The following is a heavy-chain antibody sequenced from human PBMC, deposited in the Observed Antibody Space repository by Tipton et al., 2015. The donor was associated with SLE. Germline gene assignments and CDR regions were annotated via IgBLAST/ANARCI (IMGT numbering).Heavy chain of an antibody. Sequence: SLRLSCAASGFTFSSYAMSWVRQAPGKGLEWVSYISSSSSTIYYADSVKGRFTISRDNAKNSLYLQMNSLRAEDTAVYYCARVSQSSWYGWFDPWGQGTLVTVSS. D-gene: IGHD6-13*01. V-gene: IGHV3-48*01. CDR3: ARVSQSSWYGWFDP. CDR1: GFTFSSYA. J-gene: IGHJ5*02. CDR2: ISSSSSTI.